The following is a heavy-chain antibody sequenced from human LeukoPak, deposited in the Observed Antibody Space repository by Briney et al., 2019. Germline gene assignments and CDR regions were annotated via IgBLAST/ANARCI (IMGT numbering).Heavy chain of an antibody. D-gene: IGHD5-12*01. CDR3: ARDVVVATYYYYYYMDV. J-gene: IGHJ6*03. V-gene: IGHV3-21*01. CDR2: ISSSSSYI. Sequence: GGSLRLSCAASGLTFSSYSMNWVRQAPGKGLEWVSSISSSSSYIYYADSVKGRFTISRGNAKNSLYLQMNSLRAEDTAVYYCARDVVVATYYYYYYMDVWGKGTTVTVSS. CDR1: GLTFSSYS.